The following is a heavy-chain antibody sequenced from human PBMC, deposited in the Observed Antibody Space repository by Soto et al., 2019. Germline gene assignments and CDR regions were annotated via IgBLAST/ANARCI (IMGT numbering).Heavy chain of an antibody. V-gene: IGHV3-30*18. CDR3: AKGTYDSSGYYYIH. D-gene: IGHD3-22*01. Sequence: VQLLESGGGLVQPGGSLRLSCAASGFTFSSYGMHWVRQAPGKGLEWVAVISYDGSNKYYADSVKGRFTISRDNSKNTLYLQMNSLRAEDTAVYYCAKGTYDSSGYYYIHWGQGTLVTVSS. CDR2: ISYDGSNK. CDR1: GFTFSSYG. J-gene: IGHJ4*02.